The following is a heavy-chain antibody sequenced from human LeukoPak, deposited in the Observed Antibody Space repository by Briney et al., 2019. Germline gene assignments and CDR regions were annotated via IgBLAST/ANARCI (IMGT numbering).Heavy chain of an antibody. CDR2: INPNSGGT. J-gene: IGHJ6*03. CDR3: ARGVAGSYYYYYMDV. D-gene: IGHD6-19*01. Sequence: ASVKVSCKASGYTFTDYYMHWVRQAPGQGLEWMGWINPNSGGTNYAQKFQGRVTMTRDTSISTAYMELSRLTSDDTAVYYCARGVAGSYYYYYMDVWGQGTTVTISS. V-gene: IGHV1-2*02. CDR1: GYTFTDYY.